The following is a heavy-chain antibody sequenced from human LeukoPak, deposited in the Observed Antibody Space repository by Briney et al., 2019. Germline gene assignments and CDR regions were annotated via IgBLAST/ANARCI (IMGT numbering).Heavy chain of an antibody. V-gene: IGHV4-59*01. CDR3: ARGAPDGYSPFDY. D-gene: IGHD5-24*01. Sequence: SETLSLTCTVSGDSTGSYYWSWIRQPPGKGLEWIGYIYFTGSTNYNPSLKSRVIMSVDTSKNQFSLKVTSVNVADTAVYYCARGAPDGYSPFDYWGQGTLVTVSS. CDR1: GDSTGSYY. CDR2: IYFTGST. J-gene: IGHJ4*02.